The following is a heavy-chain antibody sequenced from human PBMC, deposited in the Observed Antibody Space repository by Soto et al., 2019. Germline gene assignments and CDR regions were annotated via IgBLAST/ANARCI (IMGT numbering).Heavy chain of an antibody. CDR3: AKNQGVELVPLATVDWFDP. D-gene: IGHD1-26*01. V-gene: IGHV3-23*01. CDR2: ISGSGFKK. CDR1: GFIFENFG. J-gene: IGHJ5*02. Sequence: GGSLRLSCAASGFIFENFGMSWVRQAPGKGLEWISSISGSGFKKYYADSVKGRFTISRDNSKSTVYLELNNLSAEDTAVYHCAKNQGVELVPLATVDWFDPWGQGSVVTVLL.